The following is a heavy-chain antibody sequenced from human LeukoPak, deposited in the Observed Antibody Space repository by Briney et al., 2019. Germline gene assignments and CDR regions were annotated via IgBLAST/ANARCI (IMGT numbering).Heavy chain of an antibody. Sequence: SGGSLRLSCAASGFTFSSYSMNWVPQAPGKGLEWISFISPSSRNIYYADSVKGRFTISRDNAKNSLYLQMNGLRDEDTAMYYCARDSVGSTTYYAYWYFDLWGRGTQVTVSS. CDR2: ISPSSRNI. CDR3: ARDSVGSTTYYAYWYFDL. J-gene: IGHJ2*01. CDR1: GFTFSSYS. D-gene: IGHD2/OR15-2a*01. V-gene: IGHV3-48*02.